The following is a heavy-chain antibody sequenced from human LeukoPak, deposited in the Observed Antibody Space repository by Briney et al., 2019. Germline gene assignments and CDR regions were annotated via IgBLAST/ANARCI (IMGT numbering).Heavy chain of an antibody. J-gene: IGHJ6*03. CDR2: MNPNSGNT. CDR1: GYTFTNYD. CDR3: ARAPVWTGYYYYMDV. D-gene: IGHD3/OR15-3a*01. Sequence: AASVKVSCKASGYTFTNYDTNWVRQATGQGLEWLGWMNPNSGNTGYAQKFQGRVIITRNTSISTAYMELSSLRSEDTAVYYCARAPVWTGYYYYMDVWGKGTAITVSS. V-gene: IGHV1-8*03.